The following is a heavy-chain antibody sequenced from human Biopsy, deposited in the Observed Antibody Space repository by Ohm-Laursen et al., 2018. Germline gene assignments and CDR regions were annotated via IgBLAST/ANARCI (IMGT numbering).Heavy chain of an antibody. D-gene: IGHD1-26*01. CDR1: GYNFNAYG. J-gene: IGHJ4*02. CDR3: ARYASYSGNYGHFDY. CDR2: VIPVFGTT. Sequence: SSVKVSCNISGYNFNAYGVNWVRQAPGQGLEWMGKVIPVFGTTDYAQNFQGRLTLTADKSTSTVYMDLTGLRSDDTGIYYCARYASYSGNYGHFDYWGQGTLVTVSS. V-gene: IGHV1-69*06.